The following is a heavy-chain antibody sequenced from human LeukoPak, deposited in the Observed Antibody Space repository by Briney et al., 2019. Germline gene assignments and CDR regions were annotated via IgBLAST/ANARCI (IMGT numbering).Heavy chain of an antibody. D-gene: IGHD3-16*01. J-gene: IGHJ4*02. CDR3: ARGNFGGVDY. V-gene: IGHV1-2*02. CDR1: GYTFTGYD. CDR2: INPNTGST. Sequence: ASVKVSCKASGYTFTGYDMHWVRQAPGQGLEWMGWINPNTGSTNYAQKFTGRFTITWDTSISTAYMELSRMRSDYTAVYYCARGNFGGVDYWGQGTLVTVSS.